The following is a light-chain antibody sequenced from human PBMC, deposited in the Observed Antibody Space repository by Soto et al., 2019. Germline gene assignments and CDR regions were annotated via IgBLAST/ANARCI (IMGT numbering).Light chain of an antibody. CDR3: CSYTGRNSLV. CDR2: DVT. Sequence: QSVLTQPASVSGSPGQSITISCTGTTSDVGTYNLVSWYQHHPGKGPKLIIYDVTKRPSGVSDRFSGSKSGNTASLTIFGLQTEDEADYHCCSYTGRNSLVFGGGTKLTVL. CDR1: TSDVGTYNL. J-gene: IGLJ3*02. V-gene: IGLV2-23*02.